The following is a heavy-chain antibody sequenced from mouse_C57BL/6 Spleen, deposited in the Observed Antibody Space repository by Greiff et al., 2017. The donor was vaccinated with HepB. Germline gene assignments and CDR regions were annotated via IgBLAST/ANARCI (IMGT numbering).Heavy chain of an antibody. CDR2: ISSGSSTI. V-gene: IGHV5-17*01. J-gene: IGHJ4*01. Sequence: EVKLMESGGGLVKPGGSLKLSCAASGFTFSDYGMHWVRQAPEKGLEWVAYISSGSSTIYYADTVKGRFTISRDNAKNTLFLQMTSLRSEDTAMYYCARIVYYGNYVGAMDYWGQGTSVTVSS. CDR1: GFTFSDYG. D-gene: IGHD2-1*01. CDR3: ARIVYYGNYVGAMDY.